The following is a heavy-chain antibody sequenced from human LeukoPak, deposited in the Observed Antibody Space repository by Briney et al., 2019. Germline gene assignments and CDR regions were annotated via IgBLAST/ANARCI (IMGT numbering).Heavy chain of an antibody. V-gene: IGHV3-15*01. J-gene: IGHJ4*02. CDR3: TTDLYDYSRLRDY. CDR1: GFAFSIYG. CDR2: IKSKTDGGTT. D-gene: IGHD4-11*01. Sequence: GGSLRLSCAASGFAFSIYGMSWVRQAPGKGLEWVGRIKSKTDGGTTDYAAPVKGRFTISRDDSKNTLYLQMNSLKTEDTAVYYCTTDLYDYSRLRDYWGQGTLVTVSS.